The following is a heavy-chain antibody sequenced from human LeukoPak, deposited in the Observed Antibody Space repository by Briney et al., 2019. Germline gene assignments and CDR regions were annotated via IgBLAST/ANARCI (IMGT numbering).Heavy chain of an antibody. CDR1: GYTFTSYG. Sequence: ASVKVSCKASGYTFTSYGISWVRQAPGQGLEWMGWISVYNGKTNYAQKLQGRVTMTTDTSTSTAYMELRSLRSDDTAVYYCARAMYYYGSGSRGINWFDPWGQGTLVTVSS. V-gene: IGHV1-18*01. CDR3: ARAMYYYGSGSRGINWFDP. J-gene: IGHJ5*02. CDR2: ISVYNGKT. D-gene: IGHD3-10*01.